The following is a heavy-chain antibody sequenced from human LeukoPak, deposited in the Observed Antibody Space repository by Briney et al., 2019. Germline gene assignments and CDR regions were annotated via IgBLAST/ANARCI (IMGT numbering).Heavy chain of an antibody. CDR2: ISWDSGNI. Sequence: SGGSLRPSCAASGFTFDNYAMHWVRQAPGKGLEWVAGISWDSGNIGYADSVKGRFTISRDNAKNSLYLQMNSLRIEDTALYYCAKSLGSTMYYFDSWGQGTLVTVSS. J-gene: IGHJ4*02. V-gene: IGHV3-9*01. CDR1: GFTFDNYA. D-gene: IGHD6-13*01. CDR3: AKSLGSTMYYFDS.